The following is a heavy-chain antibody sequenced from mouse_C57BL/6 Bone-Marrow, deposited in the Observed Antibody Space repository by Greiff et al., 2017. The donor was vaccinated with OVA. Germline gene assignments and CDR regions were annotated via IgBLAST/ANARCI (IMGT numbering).Heavy chain of an antibody. CDR2: ISSCGSYT. D-gene: IGHD4-1*02. J-gene: IGHJ4*01. V-gene: IGHV5-6*01. CDR3: ARHQLPRDMDY. Sequence: EVKLVESGGDLVTPGGSLKLSCAASGFTFSSYGMSWVRQTPDQRLEWVATISSCGSYTYYPDSVKERFTISRDNAQNTLYLQMSSLKSEDTAMYYCARHQLPRDMDYWGQGTSVTVSS. CDR1: GFTFSSYG.